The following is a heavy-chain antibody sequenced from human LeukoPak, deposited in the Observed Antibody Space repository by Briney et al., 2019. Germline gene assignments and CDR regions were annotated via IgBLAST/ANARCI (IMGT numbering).Heavy chain of an antibody. CDR3: VRSRWGDFDH. Sequence: GGSLRLSCAASGFTLSSYWMHWVRQAPGKGLVWVSRIDYDGTTTAYADSVKGRFTISRDNAKNTLFLQLNSLRVEDTAVYFCVRSRWGDFDHWGQGNLVTVSS. J-gene: IGHJ4*02. CDR1: GFTLSSYW. V-gene: IGHV3-74*01. CDR2: IDYDGTTT. D-gene: IGHD3-16*01.